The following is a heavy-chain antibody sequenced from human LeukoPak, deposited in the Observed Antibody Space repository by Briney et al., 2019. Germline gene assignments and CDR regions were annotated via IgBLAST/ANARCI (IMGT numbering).Heavy chain of an antibody. CDR3: ATISSPYDY. Sequence: PGRSLRLSCAASGFTFSSYAMHWVRQAPGKGLEWVAVISYDGSNKYYADSVKGRFTISRDNSKNTLYLQMNSLRAEDTAVYYCATISSPYDYWGQGTLVTVSS. V-gene: IGHV3-30-3*01. CDR1: GFTFSSYA. J-gene: IGHJ4*02. CDR2: ISYDGSNK.